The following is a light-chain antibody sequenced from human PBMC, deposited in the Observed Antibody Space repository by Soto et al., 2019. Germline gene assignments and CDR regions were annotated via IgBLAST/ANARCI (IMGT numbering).Light chain of an antibody. CDR2: EVS. J-gene: IGLJ3*02. Sequence: QSVLTQPSSVSGSPGQSITISCAGTSSDVGAYNYVSWYQQHPDKAPKVMIYEVSIRPSGVSDRFSGSKSGNTASLTISGLQAEDDAVYYCSSYTTSSTWVFGGGTKLTVL. CDR3: SSYTTSSTWV. CDR1: SSDVGAYNY. V-gene: IGLV2-14*01.